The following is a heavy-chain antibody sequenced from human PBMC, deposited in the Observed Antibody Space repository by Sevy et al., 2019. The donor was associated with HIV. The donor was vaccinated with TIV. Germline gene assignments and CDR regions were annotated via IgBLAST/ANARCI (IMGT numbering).Heavy chain of an antibody. CDR1: GFTFSSYG. CDR2: IWYDGSNT. CDR3: ARGKAARPGYYYGMDV. D-gene: IGHD6-13*01. V-gene: IGHV3-33*08. Sequence: GGSLRLSCAASGFTFSSYGMHWVRQAPGKGLEWVALIWYDGSNTYYADSVKGRFSISRDNSKNTLYLQMNSLRAEDTAVYYCARGKAARPGYYYGMDVWGQRTTVTVSS. J-gene: IGHJ6*02.